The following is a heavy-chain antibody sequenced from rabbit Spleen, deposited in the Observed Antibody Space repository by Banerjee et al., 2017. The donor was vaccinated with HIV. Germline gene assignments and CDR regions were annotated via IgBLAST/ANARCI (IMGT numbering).Heavy chain of an antibody. CDR2: IYTGNGKT. CDR3: ATDLYGVGGFNL. Sequence: QQQLVESGGGLVKPGASLTLTCKASGVSFNDKDVMCWVRQAPGKGLEWIACIYTGNGKTYYASWAKGRFTISKTSSTAMTIQMTSLAAADTATYFCATDLYGVGGFNLWGQGTLVTVS. V-gene: IGHV1S45*01. CDR1: GVSFNDKDV. J-gene: IGHJ4*01. D-gene: IGHD2-1*01.